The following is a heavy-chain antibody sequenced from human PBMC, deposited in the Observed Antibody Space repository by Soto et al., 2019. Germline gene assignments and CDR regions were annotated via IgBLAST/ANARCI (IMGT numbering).Heavy chain of an antibody. V-gene: IGHV3-30-3*01. CDR2: ISYDGSNK. CDR1: GFTFSRYA. J-gene: IGHJ4*02. D-gene: IGHD4-4*01. CDR3: AREAVTMTELFDY. Sequence: QVQLVESEGCVVQPGRSLRLSCAASGFTFSRYALHWVRQAPGKGLEWVAVISYDGSNKFYADSVKGRFTISRDNSKNRLYLQMNSLRPEDTAVYYCAREAVTMTELFDYWGQGTLVTVSS.